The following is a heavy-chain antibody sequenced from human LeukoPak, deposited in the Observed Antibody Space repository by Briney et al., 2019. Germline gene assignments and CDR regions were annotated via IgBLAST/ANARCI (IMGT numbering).Heavy chain of an antibody. J-gene: IGHJ4*02. CDR2: IYTSGST. CDR3: ARGRQLAGEVY. Sequence: SETLSLTCTVSGGSISIYYWSWLRQPAGKGLEWIGRIYTSGSTNYNPSLKSRVTMSVDTSKNQFSLKLSSVTAADTAVYYCARGRQLAGEVYWGQGTLVTVSS. D-gene: IGHD6-6*01. CDR1: GGSISIYY. V-gene: IGHV4-4*07.